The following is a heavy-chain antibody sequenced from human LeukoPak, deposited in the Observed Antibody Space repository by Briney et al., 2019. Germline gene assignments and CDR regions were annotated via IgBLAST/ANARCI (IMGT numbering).Heavy chain of an antibody. V-gene: IGHV3-30*02. D-gene: IGHD1-26*01. CDR1: GFTFSSYG. J-gene: IGHJ4*02. Sequence: GRSLRLSCAASGFTFSSYGMHWVRQAPGKGLEWVAFIRSDEGNKYYADSVKGRFSISRDDSKSTLYLQMNSLRVEDTAVYYCANLLVGVPDYWGQGTLVTVSS. CDR2: IRSDEGNK. CDR3: ANLLVGVPDY.